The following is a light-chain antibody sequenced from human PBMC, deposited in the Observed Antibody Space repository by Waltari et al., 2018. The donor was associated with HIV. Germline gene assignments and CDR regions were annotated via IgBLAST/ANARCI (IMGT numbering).Light chain of an antibody. CDR3: QQLNSYRT. CDR2: AAS. Sequence: DLQLTQSPSFLSASVGDRVTITCRASQGIRSYLAWYQQKPGKAPKLLIYAASTLQSGVPSRFSGSGSGTEFTLTISSLQPEDFATYYCQQLNSYRTFGQGTKVEIK. V-gene: IGKV1-9*01. J-gene: IGKJ1*01. CDR1: QGIRSY.